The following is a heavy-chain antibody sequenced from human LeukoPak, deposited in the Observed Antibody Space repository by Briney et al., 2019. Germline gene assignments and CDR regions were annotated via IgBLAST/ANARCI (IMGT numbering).Heavy chain of an antibody. CDR1: GFTFSSYW. J-gene: IGHJ4*02. CDR3: ARVYSGSEFDY. CDR2: IKQDGSEK. D-gene: IGHD1-26*01. Sequence: PGGSLRLSCAASGFTFSSYWMSWVRQAPGKGLEGVANIKQDGSEKYCVDSVKGRFTISRDNAKNSLYLQLDSLRAEDTAVYYCARVYSGSEFDYWGQGTLVTVSS. V-gene: IGHV3-7*01.